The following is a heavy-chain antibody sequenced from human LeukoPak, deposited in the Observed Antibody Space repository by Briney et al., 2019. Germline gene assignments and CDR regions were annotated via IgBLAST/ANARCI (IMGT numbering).Heavy chain of an antibody. CDR1: GGSISSSSYY. D-gene: IGHD3-22*01. V-gene: IGHV4-39*01. J-gene: IGHJ4*02. CDR2: IYYSGST. CDR3: ASDRSGLSFCF. Sequence: SETLSLTCTVSGGSISSSSYYWGWIRQPPGKGLEWIGSIYYSGSTYYNSSLKSRITISVDTSKNQFSLKLTSVTAADTAVYYCASDRSGLSFCFWGQRTLVTVSS.